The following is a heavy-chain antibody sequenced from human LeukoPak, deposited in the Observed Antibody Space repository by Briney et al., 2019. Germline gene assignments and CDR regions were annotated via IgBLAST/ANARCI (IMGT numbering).Heavy chain of an antibody. D-gene: IGHD5-18*01. J-gene: IGHJ4*02. V-gene: IGHV3-23*01. CDR2: ISGSGGNT. CDR3: ASNGPSPDTAMVAYFDY. CDR1: GFTFSSYW. Sequence: PGGSLRLSCAASGFTFSSYWMHWVRQAPGKGLEWVSVISGSGGNTYYADSVKGRFTISRDNSKNTLYLQMNSLRAEDTAVYYCASNGPSPDTAMVAYFDYWGQGTLVTVSS.